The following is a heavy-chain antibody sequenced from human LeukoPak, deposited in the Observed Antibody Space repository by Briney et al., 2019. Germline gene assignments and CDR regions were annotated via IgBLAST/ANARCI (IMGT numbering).Heavy chain of an antibody. V-gene: IGHV3-11*01. CDR3: ARDGSQYCSSSSCQGGYYYYGTDV. Sequence: PGGSLRLSCTASGFTFSDYYMSWIRQAPGKGLEWVSYITSTGSTIYYADSVKGRFTISRDNAKNSLYLQMNSLRAEDTAVYYCARDGSQYCSSSSCQGGYYYYGTDVWGQGPTVTVSS. D-gene: IGHD2-2*01. CDR2: ITSTGSTI. CDR1: GFTFSDYY. J-gene: IGHJ6*02.